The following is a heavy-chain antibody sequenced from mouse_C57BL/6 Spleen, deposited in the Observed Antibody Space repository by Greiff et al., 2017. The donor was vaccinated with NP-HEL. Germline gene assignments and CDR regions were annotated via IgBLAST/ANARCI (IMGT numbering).Heavy chain of an antibody. V-gene: IGHV1-75*01. CDR1: GYTFTDYY. Sequence: QVQLKESGPELVKPGASVKISCKASGYTFTDYYINWVKQRPGQGLEWIGWIFPGSGSTYYNEKFKGKATLTVDKSSSTAYMLLSSLTSEDSAVYFCARWDYYGSSYVFDYWGQGTTLTVSS. J-gene: IGHJ2*01. CDR2: IFPGSGST. CDR3: ARWDYYGSSYVFDY. D-gene: IGHD1-1*01.